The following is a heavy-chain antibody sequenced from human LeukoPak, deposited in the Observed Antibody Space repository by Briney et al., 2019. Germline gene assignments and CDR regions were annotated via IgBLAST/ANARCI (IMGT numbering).Heavy chain of an antibody. CDR1: GGSISSYY. V-gene: IGHV4-59*01. J-gene: IGHJ4*02. Sequence: SETLPLTCTVSGGSISSYYWSWIRQPPGKGLEWIGYIYYSGSTNYNPSLKSRVTISVDTSKNQFSLKLSSVTAADTAVYYCARDLEGLGLFDYWGQGTLVTVSS. CDR2: IYYSGST. D-gene: IGHD7-27*01. CDR3: ARDLEGLGLFDY.